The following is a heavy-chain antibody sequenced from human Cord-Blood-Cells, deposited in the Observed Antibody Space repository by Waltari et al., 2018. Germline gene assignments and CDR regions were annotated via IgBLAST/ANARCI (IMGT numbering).Heavy chain of an antibody. J-gene: IGHJ6*02. CDR1: GYTFTGYY. D-gene: IGHD2-15*01. CDR2: INPNSGGT. Sequence: QVQLVQSGAEVKKPGASVKVSCKASGYTFTGYYMHWVRQAPGQGLEWMGRINPNSGGTNSAQKFQGRVTRTRDTSISTAYMGVSRLRSDDTAVYYCARVQCSGGSCYYYYGMDVWGQGTTVTVSS. V-gene: IGHV1-2*06. CDR3: ARVQCSGGSCYYYYGMDV.